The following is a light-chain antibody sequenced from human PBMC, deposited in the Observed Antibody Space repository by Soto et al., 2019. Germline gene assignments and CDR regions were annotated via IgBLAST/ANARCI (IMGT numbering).Light chain of an antibody. Sequence: SVLTQPASVSGSAGQSISISCTGTNSDIGRYNFVSWYQQRPGQAPQLLIFDVSNRPSGISDRFSGSKSGTTASLTISGLQAEDEADYYCNSYTSTSPPYVFGTGTKVTVL. V-gene: IGLV2-14*01. CDR3: NSYTSTSPPYV. CDR1: NSDIGRYNF. J-gene: IGLJ1*01. CDR2: DVS.